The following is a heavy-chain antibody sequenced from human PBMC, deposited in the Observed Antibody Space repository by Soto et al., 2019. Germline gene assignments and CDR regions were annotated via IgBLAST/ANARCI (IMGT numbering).Heavy chain of an antibody. CDR2: INHSGST. J-gene: IGHJ5*02. D-gene: IGHD1-26*01. CDR3: ARMWGGWFDP. CDR1: GGSFSGYY. V-gene: IGHV4-34*01. Sequence: QVQLQQWGTGLLKPSETLSLSSAVYGGSFSGYYWCWIRQPPGKGLEWIGEINHSGSTNYHPSLKSRVTISVDTSKNQFSLKLSSVTAADTAVYYCARMWGGWFDPWGQGTLVTVSS.